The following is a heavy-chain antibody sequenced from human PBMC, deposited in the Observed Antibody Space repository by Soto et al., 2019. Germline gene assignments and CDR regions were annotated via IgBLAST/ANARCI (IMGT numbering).Heavy chain of an antibody. CDR1: GGSISSDNW. D-gene: IGHD3-10*01. CDR3: ARRGSGSVYGLDV. V-gene: IGHV4-4*02. Sequence: QVQLQESGPGLVKPSGTLSLTCAVSGGSISSDNWWNWVRQFPGKGLEWIGEIYHRGSTSYNPSLQSRVTISVDNSNDQFSRTLGSVTAADTDVYYCARRGSGSVYGLDVWGQGTTDTVSS. J-gene: IGHJ6*02. CDR2: IYHRGST.